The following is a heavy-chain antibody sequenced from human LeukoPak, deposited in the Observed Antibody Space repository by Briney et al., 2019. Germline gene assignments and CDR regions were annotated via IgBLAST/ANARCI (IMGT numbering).Heavy chain of an antibody. CDR3: ARSYYGSGTSYGMDV. J-gene: IGHJ6*02. CDR2: IKQDGSEK. V-gene: IGHV3-7*01. Sequence: GGSLRLSCAVSGFTFSRHWMSWVRQAPGKGLEWLANIKQDGSEKYYVDSVEGRFTISRDNAKNSLYLQMNGLGAEDTAVYYCARSYYGSGTSYGMDVWGQGTTVTVSS. CDR1: GFTFSRHW. D-gene: IGHD3-10*01.